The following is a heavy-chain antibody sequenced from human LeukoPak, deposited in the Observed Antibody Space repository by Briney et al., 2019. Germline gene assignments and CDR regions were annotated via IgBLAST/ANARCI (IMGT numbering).Heavy chain of an antibody. CDR1: GFTFSSYS. CDR2: ISSSSSYI. CDR3: ARGPYSSSWYDWFDP. J-gene: IGHJ5*02. V-gene: IGHV3-21*01. D-gene: IGHD6-13*01. Sequence: GGSLRLSCAASGFTFSSYSMNWVRQAPGKGLEWVSSISSSSSYIYYAGSVKGRFTISRDNAKNSLYLQMNSLRAEDTAVYYCARGPYSSSWYDWFDPWGQGTLVTVSS.